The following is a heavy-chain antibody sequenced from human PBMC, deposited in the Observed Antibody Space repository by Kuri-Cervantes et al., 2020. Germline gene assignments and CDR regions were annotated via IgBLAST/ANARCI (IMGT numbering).Heavy chain of an antibody. D-gene: IGHD2-15*01. CDR1: GFTFSCYG. J-gene: IGHJ6*04. CDR2: ISWNSGSI. V-gene: IGHV3-9*01. Sequence: SLKISCAASGFTFSCYGMHWVRQAPGKGLEWVSGISWNSGSIGYADSVKGRFTISRDNAKNSLYLQMNSLRAEDTALYYCAKDSCSGGSCYGMDVWGKGTTVTVSS. CDR3: AKDSCSGGSCYGMDV.